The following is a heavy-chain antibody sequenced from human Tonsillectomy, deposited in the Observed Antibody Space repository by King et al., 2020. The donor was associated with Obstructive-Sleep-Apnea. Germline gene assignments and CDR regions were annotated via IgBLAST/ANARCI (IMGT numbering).Heavy chain of an antibody. Sequence: QLVQSGAEVKKPGASVKVSCKVSGYTLTKLSIHWVRQAPGKGLEWMGGFDPEEGETIYAQKFQGRVIMTEDTSTDTAYMDLRSLRSEDTAVYYCATRGGSYSRFDYWGQGTLVTVSS. CDR2: FDPEEGET. CDR1: GYTLTKLS. J-gene: IGHJ4*01. D-gene: IGHD1-26*01. V-gene: IGHV1-24*01. CDR3: ATRGGSYSRFDY.